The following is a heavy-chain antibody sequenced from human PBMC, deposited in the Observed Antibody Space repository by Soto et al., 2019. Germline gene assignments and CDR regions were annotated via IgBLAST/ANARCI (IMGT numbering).Heavy chain of an antibody. D-gene: IGHD3-22*01. CDR1: VYTFTGYY. J-gene: IGHJ5*02. CDR2: INPNSGGT. V-gene: IGHV1-2*02. Sequence: ASVTVSCKASVYTFTGYYMHWVRQAPGQGLEWMGWINPNSGGTNYAQKFQGRVTMTRDTSISTAYMELSRLRSDDTAVYYCARHDSSGYYLHPWGQGTLVTVSS. CDR3: ARHDSSGYYLHP.